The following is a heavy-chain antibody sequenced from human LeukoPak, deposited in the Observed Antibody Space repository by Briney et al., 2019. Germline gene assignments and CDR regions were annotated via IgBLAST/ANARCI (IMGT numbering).Heavy chain of an antibody. J-gene: IGHJ4*02. D-gene: IGHD6-13*01. V-gene: IGHV3-7*04. Sequence: GGSLRLSCAASGFTFSSYWMNWVRQAPGKGLECVANINQDGSDERYVDSVKGRFTISRDNAKNSLFLQMNSLRVDDTALYYCVRVNRLAGSDIFFDSWGQGTLVTVSS. CDR1: GFTFSSYW. CDR2: INQDGSDE. CDR3: VRVNRLAGSDIFFDS.